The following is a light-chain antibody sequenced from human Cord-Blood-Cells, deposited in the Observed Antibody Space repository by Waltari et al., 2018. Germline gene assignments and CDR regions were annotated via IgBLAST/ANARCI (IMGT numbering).Light chain of an antibody. CDR1: SSDVGGYNH. V-gene: IGLV2-8*01. CDR2: EVS. J-gene: IGLJ3*02. Sequence: QSALTQPPSASGSPGQSVTISCTGTSSDVGGYNHVSWYQQHPGKAPKLMIYEVSKRPAVFPDRFSGSKSGNTAALTVSGLQAEDEADYCCSSYAGSNNVVFGGGTKLTVL. CDR3: SSYAGSNNVV.